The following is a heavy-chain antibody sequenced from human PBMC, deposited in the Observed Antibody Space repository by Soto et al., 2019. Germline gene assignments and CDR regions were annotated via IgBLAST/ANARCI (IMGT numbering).Heavy chain of an antibody. D-gene: IGHD6-13*01. V-gene: IGHV5-10-1*01. CDR1: GYSFTNYW. Sequence: PGESLKISCKGSGYSFTNYWISWVRRMPGKGLEWMGNIDPVDSYTNYSPSFQGHVTFSVDTSISTAYLQWSSLKASDTAMYYCARIESIARNWFDPWGQGTLVTVPS. CDR3: ARIESIARNWFDP. CDR2: IDPVDSYT. J-gene: IGHJ5*02.